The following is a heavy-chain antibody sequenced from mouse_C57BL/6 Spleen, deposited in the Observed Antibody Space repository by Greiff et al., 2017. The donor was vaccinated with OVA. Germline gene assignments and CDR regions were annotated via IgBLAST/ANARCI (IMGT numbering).Heavy chain of an antibody. CDR1: GFTFSDYG. D-gene: IGHD1-1*01. J-gene: IGHJ4*01. Sequence: EVKLMASGGGLVKPGGSLKLSCAASGFTFSDYGMHWVRQAPEKGLEWVAYISSGSSTIYYADTVKGRFTISRDNAKNTLFLQMTSLRSEDTAMYYCARRRFTTPREGAMDYWGQGTSVTVSS. CDR2: ISSGSSTI. CDR3: ARRRFTTPREGAMDY. V-gene: IGHV5-17*01.